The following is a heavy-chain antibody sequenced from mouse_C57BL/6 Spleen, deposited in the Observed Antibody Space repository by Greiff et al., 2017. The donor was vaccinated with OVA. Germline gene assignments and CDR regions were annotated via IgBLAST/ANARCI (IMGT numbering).Heavy chain of an antibody. CDR2: ISYDGSN. CDR3: ARERTAQVDY. CDR1: GYSITSGYY. J-gene: IGHJ2*01. D-gene: IGHD3-2*02. V-gene: IGHV3-6*01. Sequence: DVQLQESGPGLVKPSQSLSLTCSVTGYSITSGYYWNWIRQFPGNKLEWMGYISYDGSNNYNPSLKNRISITRDTSKNQFFLKLNSVTTEDTATYYCARERTAQVDYWGQGTTLTVSS.